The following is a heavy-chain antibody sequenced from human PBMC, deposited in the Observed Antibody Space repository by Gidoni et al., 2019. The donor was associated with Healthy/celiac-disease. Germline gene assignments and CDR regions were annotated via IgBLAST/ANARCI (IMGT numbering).Heavy chain of an antibody. J-gene: IGHJ4*02. CDR1: GFPFSSYA. D-gene: IGHD3-22*01. CDR3: ARDQGYYDSSGPFCY. V-gene: IGHV3-30-3*01. CDR2: ISYDGSNK. Sequence: QVQLVESGGGVVQPGRSLRRSCAASGFPFSSYAMHWVRQAPGKGLEWVAVISYDGSNKYYADSVKGRFTISRDNSKNTLYLQMNSLRAEDTAVYYCARDQGYYDSSGPFCYWGQGTLVTVSS.